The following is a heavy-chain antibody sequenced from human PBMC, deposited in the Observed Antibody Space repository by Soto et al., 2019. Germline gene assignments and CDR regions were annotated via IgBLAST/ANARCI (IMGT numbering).Heavy chain of an antibody. CDR2: VSTYNGNT. Sequence: QVQLVQSGAEVKKPGASVKVSCKASGYIFTSYGISWVRQAPGQGLEWVGRVSTYNGNTKYAQKLQGRVTMTTDTSASIASMELRSLRSDDTAVYYCARDNGQWLVSGWGQGTLVTVSS. CDR1: GYIFTSYG. CDR3: ARDNGQWLVSG. D-gene: IGHD6-19*01. J-gene: IGHJ1*01. V-gene: IGHV1-18*01.